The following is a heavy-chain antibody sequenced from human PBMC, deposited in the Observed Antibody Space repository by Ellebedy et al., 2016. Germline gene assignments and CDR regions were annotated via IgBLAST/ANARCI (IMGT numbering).Heavy chain of an antibody. D-gene: IGHD1-14*01. V-gene: IGHV3-66*01. CDR3: ARGNTKPCPEPLDY. CDR2: IYAGGST. J-gene: IGHJ4*02. CDR1: GFSVSSNY. Sequence: GESLKISCVVSGFSVSSNYLSWVRQAPGKGLEWVSVIYAGGSTFYADYVTGRFTISRDNSKNTLYLQMNRLRAEDTAMYYCARGNTKPCPEPLDYWGQGTLITVSS.